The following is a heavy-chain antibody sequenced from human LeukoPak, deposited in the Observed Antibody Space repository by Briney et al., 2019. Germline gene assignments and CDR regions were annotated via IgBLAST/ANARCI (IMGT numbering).Heavy chain of an antibody. CDR3: ARGYGKFDY. J-gene: IGHJ4*02. CDR2: ISSSGSTI. Sequence: GGSLRLSCTASGFSFSSYEMNWVRRASGKGLEWVSYISSSGSTIYYADSVKGRFTISRDNTKQSLYLQMNSLRAEDTAVYYCARGYGKFDYWGQGTLVTVSS. D-gene: IGHD4-17*01. CDR1: GFSFSSYE. V-gene: IGHV3-48*03.